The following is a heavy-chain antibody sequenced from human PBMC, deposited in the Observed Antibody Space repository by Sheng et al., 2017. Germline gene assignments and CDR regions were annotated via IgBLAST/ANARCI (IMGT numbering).Heavy chain of an antibody. CDR3: AAHQFDY. D-gene: IGHD2-2*01. CDR1: GFTFSSYG. J-gene: IGHJ4*02. Sequence: QVQLVESGGGVVQPGRSLRLSCAASGFTFSSYGMHWVRQAPGKGLEWVAVISYDGSNKYYADSVKGRFTISRDNSKNTLYLQMNSLRAEDTAVYYCAAHQFDYWGQGTLV. CDR2: ISYDGSNK. V-gene: IGHV3-30*03.